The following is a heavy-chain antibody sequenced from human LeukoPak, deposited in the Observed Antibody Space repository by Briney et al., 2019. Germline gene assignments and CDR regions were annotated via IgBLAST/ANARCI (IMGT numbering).Heavy chain of an antibody. V-gene: IGHV3-48*03. D-gene: IGHD6-13*01. CDR2: ISGSSGNI. Sequence: SGGSLRLSCAASGFPFSSYEMHWLRQAPGKGLEWVAHISGSSGNILYSDAVRGRSSVSRDNANNVLYLQMSSLRVEDTAVYYCAREKIPALVFDPWGQGTLVAVSP. J-gene: IGHJ5*02. CDR1: GFPFSSYE. CDR3: AREKIPALVFDP.